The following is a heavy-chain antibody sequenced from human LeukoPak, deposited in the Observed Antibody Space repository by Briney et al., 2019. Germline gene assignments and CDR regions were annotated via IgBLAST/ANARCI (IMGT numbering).Heavy chain of an antibody. V-gene: IGHV3-9*01. CDR3: ARDRYCSSTSCFIYGMDV. J-gene: IGHJ6*02. CDR2: ITWNSGNI. Sequence: GGSLRLSCAASGFTFDDYAMHWVRQAPGKGLEWVSSITWNSGNIGYADSVRGRFTISRDNAKNSLHLQMNGLRAEDTALYYCARDRYCSSTSCFIYGMDVWGQGTTVTVSS. D-gene: IGHD2-2*01. CDR1: GFTFDDYA.